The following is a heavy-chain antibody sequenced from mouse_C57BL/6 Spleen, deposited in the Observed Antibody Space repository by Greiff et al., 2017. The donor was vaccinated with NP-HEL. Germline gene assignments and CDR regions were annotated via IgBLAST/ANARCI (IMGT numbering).Heavy chain of an antibody. CDR1: GFTFSSYA. CDR3: ARDGKLGLPFAY. V-gene: IGHV5-4*01. D-gene: IGHD4-1*01. CDR2: ISDGGRST. Sequence: EVQGVESGGGLVKPGGSLKLSCAASGFTFSSYAMSWVRQAPEKRLEGVATISDGGRSTYYPDNVKCRFTISRDNAKNNLYLQMSHLKSEDTAMYYCARDGKLGLPFAYWGQGTLVTVSA. J-gene: IGHJ3*01.